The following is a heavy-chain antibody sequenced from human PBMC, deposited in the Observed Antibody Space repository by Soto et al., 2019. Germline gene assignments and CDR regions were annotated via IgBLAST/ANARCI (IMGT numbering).Heavy chain of an antibody. J-gene: IGHJ4*02. V-gene: IGHV3-23*01. CDR1: GFTFTSYA. Sequence: EVQLLQSGGDLVQPRGSLRLSCAASGFTFTSYAMSWVRQAPGKGLEWVSALSGTADSTDYADSVKGRFTISRDDSKTTLYLQMSSLTAEDTAIYYCVRDSGNYGSGSFHHWGQGALVTVSS. D-gene: IGHD3-10*01. CDR3: VRDSGNYGSGSFHH. CDR2: LSGTADST.